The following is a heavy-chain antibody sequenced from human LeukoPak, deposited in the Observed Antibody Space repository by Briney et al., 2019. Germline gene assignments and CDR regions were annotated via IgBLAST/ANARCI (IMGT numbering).Heavy chain of an antibody. CDR2: ISSSSSTI. CDR3: AKVAHIGGSAVFDS. V-gene: IGHV3-48*01. CDR1: GFTFSNYR. D-gene: IGHD3-10*01. Sequence: QAGGSLRLSCAASGFTFSNYRMNWVRQAPGKGLEWVSHISSSSSTIYYADSVKGRFTVSRDNAKNSLCLQMNSLRAEDTAVYYCAKVAHIGGSAVFDSWGQGILVTVSS. J-gene: IGHJ4*02.